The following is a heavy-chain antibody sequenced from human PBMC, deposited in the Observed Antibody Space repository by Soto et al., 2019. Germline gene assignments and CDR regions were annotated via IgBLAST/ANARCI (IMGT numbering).Heavy chain of an antibody. V-gene: IGHV3-49*03. CDR3: TRVQDVDTAMIYYYYYYGMDV. D-gene: IGHD5-18*01. J-gene: IGHJ6*02. CDR2: IRSKAYGGTT. CDR1: GFTFGDYA. Sequence: GGSLRLSCTASGFTFGDYAMSWFRQAPGKGLEWVGFIRSKAYGGTTEYAASVKGRFTISRDDSKSIAYLQMNSLKTEDTAVYYCTRVQDVDTAMIYYYYYYGMDVWGQGTTVTVSS.